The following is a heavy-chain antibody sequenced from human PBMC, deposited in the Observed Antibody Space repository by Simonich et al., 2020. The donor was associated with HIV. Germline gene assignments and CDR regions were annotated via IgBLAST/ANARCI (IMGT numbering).Heavy chain of an antibody. CDR2: IYPNNGGT. Sequence: QEQLVQSGTEVKKPGASVKVSCKASGYTFTGCYLHWVRQAPGQGLEGMGWIYPNNGGTNYAQKVLGRVTMTRETSISTAYMGLSRLRSDDTAIYFCARTLAARPFFDYWGQGTLVTVSS. D-gene: IGHD6-6*01. J-gene: IGHJ4*02. V-gene: IGHV1-2*02. CDR1: GYTFTGCY. CDR3: ARTLAARPFFDY.